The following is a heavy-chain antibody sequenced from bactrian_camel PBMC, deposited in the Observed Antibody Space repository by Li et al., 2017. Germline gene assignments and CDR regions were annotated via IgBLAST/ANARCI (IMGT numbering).Heavy chain of an antibody. J-gene: IGHJ6*01. D-gene: IGHD6*01. Sequence: HVQLVESGGGSVQAGGSLRLSCVASDYTVGRYCMAWFRQAPGEERAGVAEIASDGSTRYADSVKGRFTISRDNAKSTHYLQMNDLEPEDTAMYFCAADSRGDGSWLLMTQSFDSWGQGTQVTVS. CDR2: IASDGST. V-gene: IGHV3S55*01. CDR3: AADSRGDGSWLLMTQSFDS. CDR1: DYTVGRYC.